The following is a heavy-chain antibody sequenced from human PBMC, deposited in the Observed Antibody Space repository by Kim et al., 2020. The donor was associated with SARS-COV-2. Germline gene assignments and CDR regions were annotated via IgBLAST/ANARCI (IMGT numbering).Heavy chain of an antibody. D-gene: IGHD3-10*01. CDR1: GGSFSGYY. CDR2: IYHSGNT. CDR3: ARRHTSLTMAF. V-gene: IGHV4-34*01. Sequence: SETLSLTCAVYGGSFSGYYWTWIRQPPGKGLEWVGEIYHSGNTNNSPSLKSRVTISVDTSKNQFSLKLISLTDADTAVYYCARRHTSLTMAFWGPGT. J-gene: IGHJ1*01.